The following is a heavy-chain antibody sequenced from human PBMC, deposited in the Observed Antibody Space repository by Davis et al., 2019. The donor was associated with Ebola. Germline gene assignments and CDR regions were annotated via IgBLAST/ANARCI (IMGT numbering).Heavy chain of an antibody. CDR2: INHSGST. CDR1: GGSFSGYY. Sequence: PGGSLRLSCAVYGGSFSGYYWSWIRQPPGKGLEWIGEINHSGSTNYNPSLKSRVTISVDTSKNQFSLKLSSVTAADTAVYYCARESGSYYFRFYYFDYWGQGTLVTVSS. CDR3: ARESGSYYFRFYYFDY. D-gene: IGHD1-26*01. V-gene: IGHV4-34*01. J-gene: IGHJ4*02.